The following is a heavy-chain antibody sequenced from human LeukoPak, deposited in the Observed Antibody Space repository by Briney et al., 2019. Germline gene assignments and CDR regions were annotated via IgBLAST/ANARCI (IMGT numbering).Heavy chain of an antibody. CDR1: DGSISSHY. V-gene: IGHV4-59*11. J-gene: IGHJ4*02. CDR2: IYYSGST. Sequence: SETLSLICTVSDGSISSHYWIWTRQAPGKGLEWIGYIYYSGSTNYNPSLRSRVTMSADTSKNQFSLKLSSVTAADTAVYYCARLLYYSGSGNFDFWGQGILVTVSS. CDR3: ARLLYYSGSGNFDF. D-gene: IGHD3-10*01.